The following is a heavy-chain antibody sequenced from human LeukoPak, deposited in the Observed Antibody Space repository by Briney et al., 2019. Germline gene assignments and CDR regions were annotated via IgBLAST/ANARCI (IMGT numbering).Heavy chain of an antibody. V-gene: IGHV3-74*01. CDR3: ARGVYSSSWSVDY. Sequence: GGSLRLSCAASGFTFSSHWMHWVRQAPGKGLVWVSRINSDGSSTSYADSVKGRFIISRDNAKNTLYLQMNSLRAEDTAVYYYARGVYSSSWSVDYWGQGTLVTVSS. D-gene: IGHD6-13*01. CDR1: GFTFSSHW. CDR2: INSDGSST. J-gene: IGHJ4*02.